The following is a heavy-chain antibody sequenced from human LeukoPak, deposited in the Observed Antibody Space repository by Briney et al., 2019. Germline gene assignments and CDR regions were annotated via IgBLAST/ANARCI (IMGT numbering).Heavy chain of an antibody. J-gene: IGHJ4*02. CDR1: GFSFADYA. Sequence: GGSLRLSCAASGFSFADYAMHWVRQAPGKGLGWVSRISWNSGSIGYADSVKGRFTISRDNAKNSLYLQMNSLRAEDTALYYCAKEGIGWIDYWGQGTLVTVSS. V-gene: IGHV3-9*01. CDR2: ISWNSGSI. CDR3: AKEGIGWIDY. D-gene: IGHD6-19*01.